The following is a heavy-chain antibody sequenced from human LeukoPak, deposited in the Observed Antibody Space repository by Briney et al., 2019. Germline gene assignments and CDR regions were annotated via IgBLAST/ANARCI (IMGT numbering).Heavy chain of an antibody. CDR2: IKSKTDGGTT. CDR3: TTDGRAYGSGSYYIVDAFDI. CDR1: GFTVSSNY. J-gene: IGHJ3*02. V-gene: IGHV3-15*01. Sequence: PGGSLRLSCAASGFTVSSNYMSWVRQAPGKGLEWVGRIKSKTDGGTTDYAAPVKGRFTISRDDSKNTLYLQMNSLKTEDTAVYYCTTDGRAYGSGSYYIVDAFDIWGQGTMVTVSS. D-gene: IGHD3-10*01.